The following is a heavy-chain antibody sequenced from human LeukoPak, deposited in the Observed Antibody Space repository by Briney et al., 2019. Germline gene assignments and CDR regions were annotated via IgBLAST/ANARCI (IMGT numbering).Heavy chain of an antibody. J-gene: IGHJ4*02. CDR2: IYYSGST. D-gene: IGHD5-12*01. CDR3: ARGGRDGYNYADFDY. CDR1: GGSISSYY. V-gene: IGHV4-59*12. Sequence: SETLSLTCTVSGGSISSYYWSWIRQPPGKGLEWIGYIYYSGSTNYNPSLKSRVTISVDTSKNQFSLKLSSVTAADTAVYYCARGGRDGYNYADFDYWGQGTLVTVSS.